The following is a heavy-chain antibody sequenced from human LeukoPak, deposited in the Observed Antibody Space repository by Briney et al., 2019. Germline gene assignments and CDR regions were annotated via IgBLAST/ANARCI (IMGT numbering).Heavy chain of an antibody. CDR2: ISGSGGST. Sequence: GGSLRFSCAASGFTFSSYAMSWVRQAPGKGLEWVSAISGSGGSTYYADSVKGRFTISRDNSKNTLYLQMNSLRAEDTAVYYCAKGPREPPNYYGSGSYWALFDYWGQGTLVTVSS. CDR1: GFTFSSYA. V-gene: IGHV3-23*01. J-gene: IGHJ4*02. D-gene: IGHD3-10*01. CDR3: AKGPREPPNYYGSGSYWALFDY.